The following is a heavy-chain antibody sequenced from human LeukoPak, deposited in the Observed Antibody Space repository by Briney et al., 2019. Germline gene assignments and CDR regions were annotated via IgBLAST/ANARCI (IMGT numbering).Heavy chain of an antibody. V-gene: IGHV1-2*02. D-gene: IGHD2-21*01. J-gene: IGHJ5*02. CDR3: ARGDVVARNWFDP. Sequence: ASVKVSCKASGYTFTGYYMHWVRQAPGQGLEWMGWINPNSGGTNYAQKFQGRVTMTRDTSISTAYMELSRLGSDDTAVYYCARGDVVARNWFDPWGQGTLVTVSS. CDR1: GYTFTGYY. CDR2: INPNSGGT.